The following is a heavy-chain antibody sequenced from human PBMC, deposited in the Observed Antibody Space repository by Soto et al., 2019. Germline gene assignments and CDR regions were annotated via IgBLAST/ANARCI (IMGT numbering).Heavy chain of an antibody. CDR1: GYTFTSYG. V-gene: IGHV1-18*01. Sequence: ASVKVSCKASGYTFTSYGIRWVRQAPGQGLEWMGWISAYNGNTNYAQKLQGRVTMTTDTSTSTAYMELRSLRSEDTAVYYCARRSYDYYYYMDVWGKGTTVTVSS. CDR2: ISAYNGNT. CDR3: ARRSYDYYYYMDV. J-gene: IGHJ6*03.